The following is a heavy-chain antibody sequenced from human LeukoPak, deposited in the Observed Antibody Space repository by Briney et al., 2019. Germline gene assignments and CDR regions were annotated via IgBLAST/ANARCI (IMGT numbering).Heavy chain of an antibody. J-gene: IGHJ4*02. CDR1: GFTFSSYG. CDR3: AKDLGIAAAGTSVKFDY. CDR2: IRYDGSNK. D-gene: IGHD6-13*01. V-gene: IGHV3-30*02. Sequence: GGSLRLSCAASGFTFSSYGMHWVRQAPGKGLEWVAFIRYDGSNKYYADSVKGRFTISRDNSKNTLYLQMNSLRAEDTAVYYRAKDLGIAAAGTSVKFDYWGQGTLVTVSS.